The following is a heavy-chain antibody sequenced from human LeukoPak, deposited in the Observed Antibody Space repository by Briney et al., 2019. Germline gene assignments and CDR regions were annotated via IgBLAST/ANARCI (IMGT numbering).Heavy chain of an antibody. Sequence: PGGSLRLSCAASGFTFDDYGMSWVRQAPGKGLEWVSGINWNGGSTGYADSVKGRFTISRDNAKNSLYLQMNSLRAEDTALYYCARSRRVGATSGSHYFDYWGQGTLVTVSS. CDR2: INWNGGST. J-gene: IGHJ4*02. D-gene: IGHD1-26*01. CDR1: GFTFDDYG. CDR3: ARSRRVGATSGSHYFDY. V-gene: IGHV3-20*04.